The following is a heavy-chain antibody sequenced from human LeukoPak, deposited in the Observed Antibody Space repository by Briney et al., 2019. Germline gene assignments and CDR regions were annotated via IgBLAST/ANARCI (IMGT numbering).Heavy chain of an antibody. Sequence: SETLSLTCAVYGGSFSGYYWGWIRQPPGKGLEWIGSIYHSGSTYYNPSLKSRVTISVDTSKNQFSLKLSSVTAADTAVYYCARLGGATKAFDIWGQGTMVTVSS. V-gene: IGHV4-38-2*01. CDR2: IYHSGST. CDR1: GGSFSGYY. D-gene: IGHD1-26*01. CDR3: ARLGGATKAFDI. J-gene: IGHJ3*02.